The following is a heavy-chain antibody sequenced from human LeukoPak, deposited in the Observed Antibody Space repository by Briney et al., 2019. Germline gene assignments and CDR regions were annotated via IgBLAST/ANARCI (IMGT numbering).Heavy chain of an antibody. V-gene: IGHV4-34*01. CDR1: GGSFSGYY. D-gene: IGHD3-22*01. J-gene: IGHJ6*03. CDR2: INHSGST. CDR3: ARGSTYYYDSSGYYYRQDYYYYMDV. Sequence: SETLSLTCAVYGGSFSGYYWSWIRQPPGKGLEWIGEINHSGSTNYNPSLKSRVTISVGTSKNQFSLKLSSVTAADTAVYYCARGSTYYYDSSGYYYRQDYYYYMDVWGKGTTVTVSS.